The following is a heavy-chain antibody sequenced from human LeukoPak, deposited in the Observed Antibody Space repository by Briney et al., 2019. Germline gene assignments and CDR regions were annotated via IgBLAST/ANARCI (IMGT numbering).Heavy chain of an antibody. CDR2: INHSGST. D-gene: IGHD3-22*01. CDR1: GGSFSGCY. J-gene: IGHJ5*02. CDR3: ARVGINLPMTNLNWFDP. Sequence: SETLCLTCAVYGGSFSGCYWSWIRQPPGKGLEWIGEINHSGSTNYNPSLKSRVTISVDTSKNQFSLKLSSVTAADTAVYYCARVGINLPMTNLNWFDPWGQGTLVTVSS. V-gene: IGHV4-34*01.